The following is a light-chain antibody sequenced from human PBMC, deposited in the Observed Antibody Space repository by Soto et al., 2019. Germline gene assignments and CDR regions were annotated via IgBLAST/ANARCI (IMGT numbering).Light chain of an antibody. CDR1: QSVRND. J-gene: IGKJ4*01. CDR3: HQRTSWPPT. Sequence: EIVLTQSPAALSLSPGERATLSGRASQSVRNDLVWYHQKPGQAPRVLIYSASNRATGIPARFSGSGSGTDFTLTISSLEPEDFAFYYCHQRTSWPPTFGGGTKVEMK. CDR2: SAS. V-gene: IGKV3-11*01.